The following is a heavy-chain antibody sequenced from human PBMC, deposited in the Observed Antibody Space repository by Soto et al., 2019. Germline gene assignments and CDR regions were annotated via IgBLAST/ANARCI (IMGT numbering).Heavy chain of an antibody. CDR1: GLSITDSEMG. J-gene: IGHJ5*02. CDR3: ARRHLAVAVSPWFDP. D-gene: IGHD6-19*01. CDR2: IDSSGEK. V-gene: IGHV2-26*01. Sequence: QVTLKESGPVLVKPTETLTLRCTVSGLSITDSEMGVSWIRQPPGQPLEWLAHIDSSGEKSYRTFLKIRLAISKDTSKSQIVLTMTSMDPADTATYYCARRHLAVAVSPWFDPWGQGIPVTVSS.